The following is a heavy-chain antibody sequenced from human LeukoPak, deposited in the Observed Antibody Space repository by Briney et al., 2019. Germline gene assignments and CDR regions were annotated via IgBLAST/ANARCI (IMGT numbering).Heavy chain of an antibody. D-gene: IGHD3-10*01. CDR2: IIPIFGTA. J-gene: IGHJ4*02. V-gene: IGHV1-69*05. CDR1: GGTFSSYA. Sequence: SVKVSCKASGGTFSSYAISWVRQAPGQGLEWMGGIIPIFGTANYAQKFQGRVTITTDESTSTAYTELSSLRSEDTAVYYCARDTIESTRGSGSSNFDYWGQGTLVTVSS. CDR3: ARDTIESTRGSGSSNFDY.